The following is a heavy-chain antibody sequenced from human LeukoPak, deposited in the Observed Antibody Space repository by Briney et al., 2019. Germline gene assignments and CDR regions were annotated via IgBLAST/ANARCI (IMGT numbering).Heavy chain of an antibody. V-gene: IGHV3-43*02. Sequence: PGGSLRLSCAASGFTFDDYAMHWVRQALGKGLEWVSLISGGGGSTYDADSLRGGFTISRDNSKNSLYMQMNSLRTEDTALYYCAKDRERYCSGGSCHSGDYWGQGTLVTVSS. CDR1: GFTFDDYA. D-gene: IGHD2-15*01. J-gene: IGHJ4*02. CDR3: AKDRERYCSGGSCHSGDY. CDR2: ISGGGGST.